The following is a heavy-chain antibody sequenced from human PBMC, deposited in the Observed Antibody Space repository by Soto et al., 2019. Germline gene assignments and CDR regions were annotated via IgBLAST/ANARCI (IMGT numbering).Heavy chain of an antibody. CDR2: ISPGGGSP. J-gene: IGHJ4*02. Sequence: EVQLLESGGALLKPGGSLDLSCAAAGLTFSAYAMNWVPQAPGKGLEWVSAISPGGGSPYYTDSVKGRFTISRDNSKNTLYLQMNSLRAEDTAVYYCAKQIPAAGSDYWGQGTLVTVSS. CDR1: GLTFSAYA. CDR3: AKQIPAAGSDY. D-gene: IGHD6-13*01. V-gene: IGHV3-23*01.